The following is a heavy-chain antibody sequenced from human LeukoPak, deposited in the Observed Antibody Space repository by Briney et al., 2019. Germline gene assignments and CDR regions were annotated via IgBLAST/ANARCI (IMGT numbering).Heavy chain of an antibody. Sequence: ASVKDSCKASGFTFNYYYMNWVRQAPGQGLEWLGLINPSGGSTRYAKTIQGRVIMTRDTSTSTAYMELSSLRSEDTAVYYCASSLRKWEERDGMDVWGQGTTVIVSS. CDR1: GFTFNYYY. CDR3: ASSLRKWEERDGMDV. CDR2: INPSGGST. V-gene: IGHV1-46*02. J-gene: IGHJ6*02. D-gene: IGHD1-26*01.